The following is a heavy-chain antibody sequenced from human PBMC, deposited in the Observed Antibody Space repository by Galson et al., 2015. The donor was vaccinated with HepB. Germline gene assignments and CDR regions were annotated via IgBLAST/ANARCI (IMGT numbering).Heavy chain of an antibody. J-gene: IGHJ1*01. Sequence: SLRLSCAASGFTVSSNYMSWVRQAPGKGLEWVSVIYSGGSTYYADSVKGRFTISRDNSKNTLYLQMNSLRAEDTAVYYCARAGSSGYYPEYFQHWGQGTLVTVSS. V-gene: IGHV3-53*01. CDR1: GFTVSSNY. CDR3: ARAGSSGYYPEYFQH. D-gene: IGHD3-22*01. CDR2: IYSGGST.